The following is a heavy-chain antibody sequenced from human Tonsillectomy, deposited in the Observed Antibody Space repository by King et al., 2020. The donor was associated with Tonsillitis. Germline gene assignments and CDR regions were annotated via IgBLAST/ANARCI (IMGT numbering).Heavy chain of an antibody. V-gene: IGHV4-59*08. J-gene: IGHJ4*02. CDR2: IYYSGST. CDR3: ARHSSKGGSYPY. CDR1: GGSISSYY. D-gene: IGHD1-26*01. Sequence: QLQESGPGLVKPSETLSLTCTVSGGSISSYYWSWIRQPPGKGLEWIGYIYYSGSTNYNPSLKSRVTISVDTSKNQFSLKLSSLTAADTAVYYCARHSSKGGSYPYWGQGTLVTVSS.